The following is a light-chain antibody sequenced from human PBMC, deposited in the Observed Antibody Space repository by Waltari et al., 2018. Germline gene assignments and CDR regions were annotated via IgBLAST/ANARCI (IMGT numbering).Light chain of an antibody. V-gene: IGLV2-14*01. CDR1: SGDIGGSDF. J-gene: IGLJ2*01. CDR3: RSPSTENLVL. Sequence: QSALTQPASVSASPGQSITISCTGTSGDIGGSDFVSWYQHHPGSAPKVLIFDVNHRPLGISDRFSGSKSGNTASLTISGLQPEDDADYYCRSPSTENLVLFGGGTKVTVL. CDR2: DVN.